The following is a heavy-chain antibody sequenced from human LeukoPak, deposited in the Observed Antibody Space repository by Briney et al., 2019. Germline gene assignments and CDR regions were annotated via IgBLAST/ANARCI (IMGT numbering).Heavy chain of an antibody. CDR2: IYSGGST. D-gene: IGHD2-15*01. J-gene: IGHJ4*02. V-gene: IGHV3-53*01. Sequence: GGSLRLSCAASGFNISTNFMSWVRQAPGKGLEWVSVIYSGGSTYYADSVKGRFTTSRDNSKNTLHLQMNSLRAEDTAVYYCARESGGRADYWGQGTLVTVSS. CDR1: GFNISTNF. CDR3: ARESGGRADY.